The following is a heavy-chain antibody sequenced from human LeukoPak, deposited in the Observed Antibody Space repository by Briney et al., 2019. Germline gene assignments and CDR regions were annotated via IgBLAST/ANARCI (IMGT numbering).Heavy chain of an antibody. J-gene: IGHJ4*02. Sequence: PSETLSLTCTVSGGSIISSGYFWGWIRQPPGKGLEWIGSCYYSGSTYYNPSLKSRITNSVDTSKNQFSLKVFSVTAADTATYYCARLGVPAAIANWGQGTLLTVSS. CDR3: ARLGVPAAIAN. D-gene: IGHD2-2*01. V-gene: IGHV4-39*01. CDR2: CYYSGST. CDR1: GGSIISSGYF.